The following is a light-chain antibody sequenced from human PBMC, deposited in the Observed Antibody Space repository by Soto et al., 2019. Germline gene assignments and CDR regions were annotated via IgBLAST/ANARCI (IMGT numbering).Light chain of an antibody. Sequence: DIQITPSPSSFAASPGARITITCRASQGIISYLAWCQQKPGXARXLXXXXXXXLQSGVPSRFSGSGSGTDFTLTISSLQPEDFATYYCQQSYSTPQTFGQGTKVDIK. CDR2: XXX. V-gene: IGKV1-39*01. CDR3: QQSYSTPQT. J-gene: IGKJ1*01. CDR1: QGIISY.